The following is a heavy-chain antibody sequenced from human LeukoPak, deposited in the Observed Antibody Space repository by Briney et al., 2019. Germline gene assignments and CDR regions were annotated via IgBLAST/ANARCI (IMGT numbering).Heavy chain of an antibody. V-gene: IGHV3-7*01. CDR2: IKQDGSEK. D-gene: IGHD5-24*01. J-gene: IGHJ4*02. Sequence: PGRSLRLSCAASGFTFSSYGMHWVRQAPGKGLEWVANIKQDGSEKYYVDSVKGRFTISRDNAKNSLYLQMNSLRAEDTAVYYCARLRDPWYFDYWGQGTLVTVSS. CDR1: GFTFSSYG. CDR3: ARLRDPWYFDY.